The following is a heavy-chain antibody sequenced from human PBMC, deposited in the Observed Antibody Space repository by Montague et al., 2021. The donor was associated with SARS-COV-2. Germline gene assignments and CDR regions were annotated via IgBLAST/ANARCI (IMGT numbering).Heavy chain of an antibody. CDR2: ISTSSLYI. CDR3: ARALSASYSVGGDSFDI. Sequence: SLRLSFAASGFTFSKYSMNWVRQAPGKGLEWVSSISTSSLYIYYAASVKSRFTISRANAKNSLFLQMDSLRAEDTAVYYCARALSASYSVGGDSFDIWGQGTMVTVSS. CDR1: GFTFSKYS. V-gene: IGHV3-21*01. D-gene: IGHD5/OR15-5a*01. J-gene: IGHJ3*02.